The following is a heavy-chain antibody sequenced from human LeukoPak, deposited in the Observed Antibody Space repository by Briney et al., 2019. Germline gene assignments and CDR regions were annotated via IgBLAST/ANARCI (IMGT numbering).Heavy chain of an antibody. Sequence: ASVKVSCKVSGYTLTELSMHWVRQAPGKGLEWMGGFDPEDGETIYAQKFQGRVTMTEDTSTDTAYMELSSLRSEDTAVYYRATGRRMVRGVIITTPPDYWGQGTLVTVSS. CDR1: GYTLTELS. V-gene: IGHV1-24*01. J-gene: IGHJ4*02. CDR2: FDPEDGET. D-gene: IGHD3-10*01. CDR3: ATGRRMVRGVIITTPPDY.